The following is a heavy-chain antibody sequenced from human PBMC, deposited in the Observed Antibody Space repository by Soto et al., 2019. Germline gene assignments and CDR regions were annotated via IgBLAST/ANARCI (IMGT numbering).Heavy chain of an antibody. CDR3: ARNVPPDY. CDR1: GFTFSDYY. CDR2: ICTNGSTI. Sequence: GSLRLSCAASGFTFSDYYMNWIRQAPGKGLEWVSYICTNGSTIYHADFVKGRLTISRDNAKNSLYLQMTSLRAEDTALYYCARNVPPDYWGQGALVTVSS. J-gene: IGHJ4*02. V-gene: IGHV3-11*01.